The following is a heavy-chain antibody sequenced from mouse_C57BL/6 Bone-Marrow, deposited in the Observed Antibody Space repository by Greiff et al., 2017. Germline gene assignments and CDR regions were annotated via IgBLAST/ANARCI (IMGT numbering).Heavy chain of an antibody. D-gene: IGHD2-1*01. CDR1: GYTFTSYW. CDR3: AIEGEGNYKGLCAY. CDR2: IHPSGSDT. J-gene: IGHJ3*01. Sequence: VQLQQPGAELVKPGASVKVSCKASGYTFTSYWMHWVKQRPGQGLEWIGRIHPSGSDTNYNQKFKGKATLTVDKSSSTAYKQLSSLTSEDSAVYYYAIEGEGNYKGLCAYCDQGTLVTVSA. V-gene: IGHV1-74*01.